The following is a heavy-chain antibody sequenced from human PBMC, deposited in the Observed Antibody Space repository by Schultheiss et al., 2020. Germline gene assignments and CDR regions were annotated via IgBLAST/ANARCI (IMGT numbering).Heavy chain of an antibody. J-gene: IGHJ4*02. Sequence: GGSLRLSCAASGFTLNTYAMSWVRQAPGKGLEWVSAISGSSTSTYYADSVKGRFTISRDNSKNTLYLQMDSLRAEDTAVYYCVAGRQYVWGSYRPEKFDYWGQGNLVTVSS. CDR2: ISGSSTST. D-gene: IGHD3-16*02. CDR1: GFTLNTYA. CDR3: VAGRQYVWGSYRPEKFDY. V-gene: IGHV3-23*01.